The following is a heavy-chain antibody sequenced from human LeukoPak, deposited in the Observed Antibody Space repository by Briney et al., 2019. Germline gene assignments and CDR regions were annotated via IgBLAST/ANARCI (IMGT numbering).Heavy chain of an antibody. V-gene: IGHV4-4*08. J-gene: IGHJ4*02. CDR2: IYTTGST. D-gene: IGHD4-11*01. CDR3: ARQTNYFDL. Sequence: SETLSLTCTVSGGSISGYYWSWVRQPPGKGLEWIGFIYTTGSTHYNPSLKSRVTISSDTSKNQFFLKLSSVIAADTAVYYCARQTNYFDLWGQGILVTVSS. CDR1: GGSISGYY.